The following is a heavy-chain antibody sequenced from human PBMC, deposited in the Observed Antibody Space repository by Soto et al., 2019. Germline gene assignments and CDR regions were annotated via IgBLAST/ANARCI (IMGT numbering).Heavy chain of an antibody. CDR3: ARRDGTYQGSFDP. CDR2: INGGNDNT. Sequence: ASVKVSCKASGYTFTSYALHWMRQAPGQRLEWMGWINGGNDNTKFSQKFQGRVSITRDTSANTAYMELSSLRSADTAVYYCARRDGTYQGSFDPWGQGTLVTVSS. J-gene: IGHJ5*01. CDR1: GYTFTSYA. V-gene: IGHV1-3*01. D-gene: IGHD1-26*01.